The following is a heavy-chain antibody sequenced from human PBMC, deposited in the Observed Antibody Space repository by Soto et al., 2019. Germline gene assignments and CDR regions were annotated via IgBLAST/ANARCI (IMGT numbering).Heavy chain of an antibody. CDR2: IKAGNGNT. CDR1: GYTFTSYA. D-gene: IGHD3-16*01. J-gene: IGHJ1*01. CDR3: ARDLLYPPGGMAEYFQH. V-gene: IGHV1-3*01. Sequence: ASVKVSCKASGYTFTSYAMHWVRQAPRQRLEWMGWIKAGNGNTKYSQKFQGRVTITRDTSASTAYMELSSLRSEDTAVYYCARDLLYPPGGMAEYFQHWGQGTLVTVSS.